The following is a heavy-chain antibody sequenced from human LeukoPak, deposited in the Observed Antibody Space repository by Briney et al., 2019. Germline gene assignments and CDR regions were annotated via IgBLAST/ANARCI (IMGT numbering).Heavy chain of an antibody. CDR2: IYSGGST. Sequence: PGGSLRLSCAASGFTFSSYAMSWVRQAPGKGLEWVSLIYSGGSTYYADSVKGRFTISRDNSKNTLYLQMNSLRAEDTAVYYCARGKIPYYGMDVWGQGTTVTVSS. J-gene: IGHJ6*02. CDR3: ARGKIPYYGMDV. V-gene: IGHV3-66*01. CDR1: GFTFSSYA.